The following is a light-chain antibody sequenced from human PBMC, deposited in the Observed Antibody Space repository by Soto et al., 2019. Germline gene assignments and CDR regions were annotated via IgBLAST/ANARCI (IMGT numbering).Light chain of an antibody. V-gene: IGLV2-23*02. J-gene: IGLJ2*01. Sequence: QSVLTQPASVSGSLGQSITISCTGTTRDIAGYNYISWYQQLPGKAPKLMIYQVTIRPSGISNRFSGSKSGNTASLTISGLQAEDEAHYYCCSYAGSGTYVIFGGGTKLTVL. CDR2: QVT. CDR3: CSYAGSGTYVI. CDR1: TRDIAGYNY.